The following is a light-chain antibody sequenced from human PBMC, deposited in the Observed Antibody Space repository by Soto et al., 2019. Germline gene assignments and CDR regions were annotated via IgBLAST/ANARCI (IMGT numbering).Light chain of an antibody. Sequence: QSALTQPASVSGSPGQSITISCTGTSGDVGTYNLVSWYQQHPGRAPKLIIFEVNKRPSGVSNRLSGSKSGNTASLAISGLQADDEAHYHCCSYAGRSNVVCGGGTKLTVL. V-gene: IGLV2-23*02. CDR3: CSYAGRSNVV. CDR1: SGDVGTYNL. J-gene: IGLJ2*01. CDR2: EVN.